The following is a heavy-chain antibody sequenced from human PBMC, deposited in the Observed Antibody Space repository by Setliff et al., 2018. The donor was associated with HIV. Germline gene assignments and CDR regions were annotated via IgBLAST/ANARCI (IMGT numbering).Heavy chain of an antibody. J-gene: IGHJ4*02. V-gene: IGHV7-4-1*02. CDR1: GYIFINYY. CDR3: ARPLFSIAAAGIDY. D-gene: IGHD6-13*01. CDR2: INTQTGSP. Sequence: ASVKVSCKTSGYIFINYYVTWVRQAPGQGLEWMGWINTQTGSPTYAQAFTGRFVFSVDTSVTTAYLQITSLKAEDTAVYYCARPLFSIAAAGIDYWGQGTLVTVSS.